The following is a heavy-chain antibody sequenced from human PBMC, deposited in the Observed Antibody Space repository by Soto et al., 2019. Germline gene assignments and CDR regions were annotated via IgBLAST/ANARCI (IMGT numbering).Heavy chain of an antibody. V-gene: IGHV3-9*01. D-gene: IGHD6-19*01. Sequence: PGGSLRLSCAASGVTFGDYAMQWVRQAPGKGLEWVSAISWNSGSIDYADSVKGRFTISRDNAKNSLYLQMNSLRAEDTALYYCAKSHTTSGWYVTTDYWGQGTRVTVSS. CDR1: GVTFGDYA. CDR2: ISWNSGSI. CDR3: AKSHTTSGWYVTTDY. J-gene: IGHJ4*02.